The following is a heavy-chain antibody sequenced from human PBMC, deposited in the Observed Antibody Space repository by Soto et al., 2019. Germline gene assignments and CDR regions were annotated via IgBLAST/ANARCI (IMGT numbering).Heavy chain of an antibody. CDR2: IYYSGST. Sequence: QLQLQESGPGLVKPSETLSLTCTVSGGSISSSSYYWGWIRQPPGKGLEWIGSIYYSGSTYYNPSLKSRVTISVDPSKTQSSLKMSSRPAPDTAVYYCAATYGDYWGQGTLVTVSS. D-gene: IGHD1-26*01. CDR3: AATYGDY. V-gene: IGHV4-39*01. J-gene: IGHJ4*02. CDR1: GGSISSSSYY.